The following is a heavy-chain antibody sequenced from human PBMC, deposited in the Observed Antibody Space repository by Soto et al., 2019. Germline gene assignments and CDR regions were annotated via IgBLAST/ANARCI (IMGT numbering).Heavy chain of an antibody. D-gene: IGHD2-15*01. CDR2: IYYSGST. CDR3: ARNPRRGGVVFDY. V-gene: IGHV4-59*01. Sequence: SETLSLTCTVSGGSISSYYWSWIRQPPGKGLEWIGYIYYSGSTNYNPSLKSRVTISVDTSKNQFSLKLSSVTAADTAVYYCARNPRRGGVVFDYWGQGTLVTVSS. J-gene: IGHJ4*02. CDR1: GGSISSYY.